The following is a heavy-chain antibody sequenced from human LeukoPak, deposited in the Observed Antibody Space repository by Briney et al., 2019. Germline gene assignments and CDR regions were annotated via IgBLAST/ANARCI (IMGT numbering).Heavy chain of an antibody. J-gene: IGHJ4*02. CDR1: GXTVSSNY. D-gene: IGHD3-9*01. Sequence: GGSLRLSCAASGXTVSSNYMNWVRQAPGKGLEWVSVSYSGGTTYYADSVKGRFTISRDNSKNTLYLQMNRLRAEDTAVYYCARGYDILDYWGQGTLVTVSS. V-gene: IGHV3-53*01. CDR3: ARGYDILDY. CDR2: SYSGGTT.